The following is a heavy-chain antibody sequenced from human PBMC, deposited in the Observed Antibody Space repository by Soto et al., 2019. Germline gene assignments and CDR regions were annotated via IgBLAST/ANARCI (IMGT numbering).Heavy chain of an antibody. D-gene: IGHD5-12*01. Sequence: PSETLSLTCTVSGGSICSSSYYWGWIRQPPGKGLEWIGSIYYSGSTYYNPSLKSRVTISVDTSKNQFSLKLSSVTAADTAVYYCARHQYSGYVYYYYYMDVWGKGTTVTVS. J-gene: IGHJ6*03. CDR1: GGSICSSSYY. CDR3: ARHQYSGYVYYYYYMDV. V-gene: IGHV4-39*01. CDR2: IYYSGST.